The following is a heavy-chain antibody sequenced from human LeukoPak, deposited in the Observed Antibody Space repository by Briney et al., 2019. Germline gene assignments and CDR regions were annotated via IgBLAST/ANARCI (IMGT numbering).Heavy chain of an antibody. D-gene: IGHD3-3*01. V-gene: IGHV4-61*01. CDR3: AREGGFYRPLDY. CDR2: IYKSGSS. J-gene: IGHJ4*02. Sequence: KTSETLSLTCTVSGGSVSSYSHYWSWIRQPPGKGLEWIGYIYKSGSSNYNPSLKSRVTISVDTSKNQFSLKLSSVTAADTAVYYCAREGGFYRPLDYTGQGTLVTVSS. CDR1: GGSVSSYSHY.